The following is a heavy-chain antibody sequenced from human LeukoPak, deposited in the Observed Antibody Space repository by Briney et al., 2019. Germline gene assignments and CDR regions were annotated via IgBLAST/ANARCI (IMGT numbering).Heavy chain of an antibody. Sequence: ASVKVSCKASGYTFTSYAMHWVRQAPGQRLEWMGWINAVNGNPKYAQKFQGRVTITRDKSASTAYMELSSLRSEDTAVYYCARKGLLWVGLFDLWGQGNLVNVSS. CDR2: INAVNGNP. CDR3: ARKGLLWVGLFDL. D-gene: IGHD3-10*01. CDR1: GYTFTSYA. V-gene: IGHV1-3*01. J-gene: IGHJ4*02.